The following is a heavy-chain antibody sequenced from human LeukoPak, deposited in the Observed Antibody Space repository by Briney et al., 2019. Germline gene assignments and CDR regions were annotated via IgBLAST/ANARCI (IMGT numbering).Heavy chain of an antibody. D-gene: IGHD3-22*01. J-gene: IGHJ4*02. CDR1: GGSISSYY. CDR2: IYYSGST. Sequence: SETLSLTCTVPGGSISSYYWSWIRQPPGKGLECIGYIYYSGSTNYNPSLKRRVTISVDTSKNQYSLKLSSVTAADTAVYYCARQGDSSGYSFDYWGQGTLVTVSS. CDR3: ARQGDSSGYSFDY. V-gene: IGHV4-59*08.